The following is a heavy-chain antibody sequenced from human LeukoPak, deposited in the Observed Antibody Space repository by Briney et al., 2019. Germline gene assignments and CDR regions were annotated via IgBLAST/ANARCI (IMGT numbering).Heavy chain of an antibody. J-gene: IGHJ4*02. D-gene: IGHD3-16*01. CDR2: IYSGGNT. CDR3: ARDDVATVFDY. CDR1: GFTVSSNY. Sequence: GGSLRLSCVASGFTVSSNYMTWVRQAPGKGLEWVSVIYSGGNTFYADSVKGRFTISRDNSKNTLYLQMNSLRGEDTAICYCARDDVATVFDYWGQGTLVTVSS. V-gene: IGHV3-66*02.